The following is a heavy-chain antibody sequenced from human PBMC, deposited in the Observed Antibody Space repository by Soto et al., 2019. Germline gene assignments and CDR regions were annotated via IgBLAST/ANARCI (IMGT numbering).Heavy chain of an antibody. V-gene: IGHV3-7*03. CDR2: INQDGGGT. CDR3: ARYFRGSGRYFFDY. Sequence: GGSLRLSCVASGFTFISSFMGWVRQALGKGLEWVANINQDGGGTYYVDSVEGRFTISRANAKDSLYLQMNSLRGEDTAVYYCARYFRGSGRYFFDYWGQGTLVTVSS. CDR1: GFTFISSF. D-gene: IGHD6-19*01. J-gene: IGHJ4*02.